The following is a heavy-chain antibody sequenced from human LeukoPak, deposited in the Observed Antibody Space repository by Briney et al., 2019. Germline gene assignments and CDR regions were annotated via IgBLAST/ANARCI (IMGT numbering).Heavy chain of an antibody. Sequence: GGSLRLSCAASGFTFSSYWMHWVRQAPGKGLEWVSAISGSGGSTYYADSVKGRFTISRDNSKNTLYLQMNSLRAEDTAVYYCAKLRQGDYFDYWGQGTLVTVSS. V-gene: IGHV3-23*01. CDR1: GFTFSSYW. CDR3: AKLRQGDYFDY. J-gene: IGHJ4*02. CDR2: ISGSGGST.